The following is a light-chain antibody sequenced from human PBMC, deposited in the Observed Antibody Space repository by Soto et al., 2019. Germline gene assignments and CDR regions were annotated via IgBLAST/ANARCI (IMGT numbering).Light chain of an antibody. CDR3: ASHTTTNTRV. CDR1: SSDVGAYDY. Sequence: QLVLTQPASVSGSPGQSIAISCTGTSSDVGAYDYVSWYQQHPDRAPRLVIYEVSNRPSGVSNRFSGSKSVNTATLTISGLQAEDEADYYCASHTTTNTRVFGTGTKLTVL. V-gene: IGLV2-14*03. J-gene: IGLJ1*01. CDR2: EVS.